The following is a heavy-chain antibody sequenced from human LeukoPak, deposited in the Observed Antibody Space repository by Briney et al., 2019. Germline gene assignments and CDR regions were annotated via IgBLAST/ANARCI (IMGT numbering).Heavy chain of an antibody. J-gene: IGHJ4*02. CDR1: GFTFSSYW. Sequence: GGSLRLSCAASGFTFSSYWMSWVRQAPGKGLEWVANIKQDGSEKYYVDSVKGRFTISRDNAKNSLYLQMNSLRAEDTAVYYCAGEGIAVAKSGRKMWYYFDYWGQGTLVTVSS. V-gene: IGHV3-7*03. CDR3: AGEGIAVAKSGRKMWYYFDY. D-gene: IGHD6-19*01. CDR2: IKQDGSEK.